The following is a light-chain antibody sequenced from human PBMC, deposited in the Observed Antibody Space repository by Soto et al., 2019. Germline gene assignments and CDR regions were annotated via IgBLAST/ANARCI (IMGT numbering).Light chain of an antibody. J-gene: IGLJ1*01. V-gene: IGLV2-14*01. CDR3: SSYTSSSTPYV. CDR2: DVT. Sequence: QSALTQPASVSGSPGQSITISCTGTSSDVGGYNYVSWYQRHPVKAPKLMIYDVTNRPSEVSDRFSGSKSANTASLTISGLQAEDEADYYCSSYTSSSTPYVFGTGTKVTVL. CDR1: SSDVGGYNY.